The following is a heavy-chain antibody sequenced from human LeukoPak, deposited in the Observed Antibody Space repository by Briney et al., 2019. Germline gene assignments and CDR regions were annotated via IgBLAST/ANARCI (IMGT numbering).Heavy chain of an antibody. CDR1: GFTFSDYY. CDR3: ARDRYGDYDY. CDR2: IKQDGSEK. D-gene: IGHD4-17*01. J-gene: IGHJ4*02. V-gene: IGHV3-7*01. Sequence: GGSLRLSCAASGFTFSDYYMSWIRQAPGKGLEWVANIKQDGSEKYYVDSVKGRFTISRDNAKNSLYLQMNSLRAEDTAVYYCARDRYGDYDYWGQGTLVTVSS.